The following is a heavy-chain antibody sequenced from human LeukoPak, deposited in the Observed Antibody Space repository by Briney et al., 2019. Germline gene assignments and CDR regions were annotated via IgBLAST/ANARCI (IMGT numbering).Heavy chain of an antibody. CDR2: IYYSGTT. V-gene: IGHV4-59*08. J-gene: IGHJ4*02. Sequence: SETLSLTCTASAGSLSSYYWSWIRQPPGKGLERIGYIYYSGTTNPNPSLKSRVTISLDTSKNQVSLNLSSVTAADTAVYYCPSLGGTYDYWGQGTLVTVSS. D-gene: IGHD1-26*01. CDR1: AGSLSSYY. CDR3: PSLGGTYDY.